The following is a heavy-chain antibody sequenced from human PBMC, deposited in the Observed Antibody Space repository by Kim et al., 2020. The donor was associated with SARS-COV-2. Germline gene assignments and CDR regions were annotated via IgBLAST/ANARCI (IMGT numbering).Heavy chain of an antibody. CDR3: ARGAGVLRYFDWLPGGAEYFQH. D-gene: IGHD3-9*01. CDR2: ISAYNGNT. CDR1: GYTFTSYG. V-gene: IGHV1-18*01. Sequence: ASVKVSCKASGYTFTSYGISWVRQAPGQGLEWMGWISAYNGNTNYAQKLQGRVTMTTDTSTSTAYMELRSLRSDDTAVYYCARGAGVLRYFDWLPGGAEYFQHWGQGTLVTVSS. J-gene: IGHJ1*01.